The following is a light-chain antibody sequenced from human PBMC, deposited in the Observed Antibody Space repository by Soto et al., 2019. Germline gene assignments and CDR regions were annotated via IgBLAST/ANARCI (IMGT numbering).Light chain of an antibody. Sequence: QSVLTQPPSVSGAPGQRVTISCTGSSSNIGAGYDVHWYQQLPATAPKLLLYGNSNRPSGVPDRFSGSKSATSASLVITGRQAADEAADYCQSYYSSRSGSYVFGTGTKLTVL. CDR1: SSNIGAGYD. CDR2: GNS. CDR3: QSYYSSRSGSYV. V-gene: IGLV1-40*01. J-gene: IGLJ1*01.